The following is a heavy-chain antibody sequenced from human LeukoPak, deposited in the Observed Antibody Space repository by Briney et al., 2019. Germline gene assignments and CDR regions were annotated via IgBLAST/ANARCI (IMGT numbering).Heavy chain of an antibody. V-gene: IGHV4-34*01. CDR2: INHSGST. CDR3: ARGRSDGYQYYYYGMDV. D-gene: IGHD3-22*01. CDR1: GGSFSGYY. J-gene: IGHJ6*02. Sequence: SETLSLTCAVYGGSFSGYYWSWIRQPPGKGLEWIGEINHSGSTNYNPSLKSRDTISVDTSKNQFSLKLSSVTAADTAVYYCARGRSDGYQYYYYGMDVWGQGTTVTVSS.